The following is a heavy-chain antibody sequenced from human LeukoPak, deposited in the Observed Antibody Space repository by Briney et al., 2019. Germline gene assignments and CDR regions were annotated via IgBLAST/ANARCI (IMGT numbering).Heavy chain of an antibody. J-gene: IGHJ4*02. CDR1: GFTFSSYS. V-gene: IGHV3-21*04. D-gene: IGHD3-22*01. CDR2: ISSSSGYI. CDR3: AKDSFLGWNHFDTSVYLSDY. Sequence: GGSLRLSCAASGFTFSSYSMNWVRQAPGKGLEWVSSISSSSGYIYYADSVKGRFTISRDNAKNSLYLQMNSLRAEDTAVYYCAKDSFLGWNHFDTSVYLSDYWGQGTLVTVSS.